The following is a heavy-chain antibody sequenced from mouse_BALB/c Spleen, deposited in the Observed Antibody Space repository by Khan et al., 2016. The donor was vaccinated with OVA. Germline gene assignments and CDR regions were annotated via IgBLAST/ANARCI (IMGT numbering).Heavy chain of an antibody. D-gene: IGHD1-2*01. CDR2: ISPSTGYA. J-gene: IGHJ2*02. Sequence: QVQLQQSGAELAKPGASVKMSCKASGYTFTTYWLHWVKQRPGQGLEWIGYISPSTGYAEYNQRFKDRATLTADKSSTTAYMQLTGLTSEDSAVYYCTCLLFTTAYLLDYWGQGTSLTVSS. CDR3: TCLLFTTAYLLDY. V-gene: IGHV1-7*01. CDR1: GYTFTTYW.